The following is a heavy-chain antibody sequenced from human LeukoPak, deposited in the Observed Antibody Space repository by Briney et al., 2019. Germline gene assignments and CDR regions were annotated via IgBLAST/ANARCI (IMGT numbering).Heavy chain of an antibody. J-gene: IGHJ4*02. V-gene: IGHV3-30-3*01. CDR1: GFTFSSYA. D-gene: IGHD3-10*01. Sequence: GGSLRLSCAASGFTFSSYAMHWVRQAPGKGLEWVAVISYDGSNKYYADSVKGRFTISRDNSKNTLYLQMNSLRAEDTAVYYCARWNRDGSGSDYWGQETLVTVSS. CDR2: ISYDGSNK. CDR3: ARWNRDGSGSDY.